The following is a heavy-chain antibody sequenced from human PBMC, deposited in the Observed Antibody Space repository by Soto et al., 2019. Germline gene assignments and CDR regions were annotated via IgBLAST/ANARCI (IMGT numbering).Heavy chain of an antibody. V-gene: IGHV4-31*03. Sequence: QVQLQESGPGLVKPSQTLSLTCTVSGGSISSGGYYWSWIRQHPGKCLEWIGYIYYSGSTYYNPTIKSRVTISVDTSKNQFSLKLSYVTAADTAVYYCARERATMVRGRGWFDPWGQGTLVTVSS. CDR3: ARERATMVRGRGWFDP. J-gene: IGHJ5*02. CDR2: IYYSGST. CDR1: GGSISSGGYY. D-gene: IGHD3-10*01.